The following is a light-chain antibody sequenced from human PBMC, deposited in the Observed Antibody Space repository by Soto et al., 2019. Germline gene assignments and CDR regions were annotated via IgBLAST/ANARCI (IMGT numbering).Light chain of an antibody. CDR3: AAWDDSLTGVV. Sequence: QSVLTQPPSASGTPGQRVTISCSGISSNIGSNSVNWYQQLPKTAPKLLIYSDNQRPSGVPDRFSGSKSGTSASLAINGLQSEDEADYYCAAWDDSLTGVVFGGGTKLTVL. CDR1: SSNIGSNS. V-gene: IGLV1-44*01. J-gene: IGLJ2*01. CDR2: SDN.